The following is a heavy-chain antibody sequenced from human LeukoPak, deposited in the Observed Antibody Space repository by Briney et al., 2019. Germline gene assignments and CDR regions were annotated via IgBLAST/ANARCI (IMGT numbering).Heavy chain of an antibody. Sequence: GGSLRLSCAASGFTFDDYAMHWVRPAPGKGLEWVAFIRYDGSNKYYADSVKGRFTISRDNSKNTLYLQMNSLRAEDTAVYYCANLHYKWGVDMSGYFDNWGQGTMVTVSS. D-gene: IGHD1-1*01. CDR3: ANLHYKWGVDMSGYFDN. J-gene: IGHJ4*02. CDR1: GFTFDDYA. V-gene: IGHV3-30*02. CDR2: IRYDGSNK.